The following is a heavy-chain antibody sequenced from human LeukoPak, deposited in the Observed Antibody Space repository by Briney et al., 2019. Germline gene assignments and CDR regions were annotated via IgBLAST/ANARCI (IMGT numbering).Heavy chain of an antibody. CDR3: ARSVYGSGSGKGDAFDI. CDR2: IWYDGSNK. CDR1: GFIFRTYG. D-gene: IGHD3-10*01. Sequence: GGSLRLSCAASGFIFRTYGMHWVRQAPGKGLEWVAVIWYDGSNKYYADSVKGRLTISRDNSKNTVDMQMNSLRAEDTAVYYCARSVYGSGSGKGDAFDIWGQGTMVTVSS. V-gene: IGHV3-33*01. J-gene: IGHJ3*02.